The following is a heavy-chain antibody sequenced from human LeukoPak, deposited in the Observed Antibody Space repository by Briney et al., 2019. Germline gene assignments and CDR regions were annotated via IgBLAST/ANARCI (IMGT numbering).Heavy chain of an antibody. D-gene: IGHD3-3*01. J-gene: IGHJ4*02. Sequence: ASVKVSCKASGYTFTSYYMHWVRQAPGQGLEWMGIINPSGGSTSYAQKFQGRVTMTRDTSTSTVYMELSSLRSEDTAVYYCARAPSRITIFGAVIRHADYFDYWGQGTLVTVSS. CDR2: INPSGGST. CDR3: ARAPSRITIFGAVIRHADYFDY. V-gene: IGHV1-46*01. CDR1: GYTFTSYY.